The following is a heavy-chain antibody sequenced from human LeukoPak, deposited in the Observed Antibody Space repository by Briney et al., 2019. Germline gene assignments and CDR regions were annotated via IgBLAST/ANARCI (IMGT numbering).Heavy chain of an antibody. CDR3: AKERATETRRLDY. Sequence: GGSLRLSCAASGFTFSRYGMHWVRQAPGKGLEWVAVISYGGSNKNYADSVEGRFTISRDNSKNTLYLQMNSLRPEDAAVYYCAKERATETRRLDYWGQGTLVTVPS. V-gene: IGHV3-30*18. CDR2: ISYGGSNK. J-gene: IGHJ4*02. CDR1: GFTFSRYG.